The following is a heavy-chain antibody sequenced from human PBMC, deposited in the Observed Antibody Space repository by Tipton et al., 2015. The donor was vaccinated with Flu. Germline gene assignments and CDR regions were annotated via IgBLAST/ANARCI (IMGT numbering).Heavy chain of an antibody. CDR2: MSPSGTA. V-gene: IGHV4-61*09. CDR1: NDSITSGGYH. Sequence: LRLSCIVSNDSITSGGYHWSWIRQPAGKGLEWIGHMSPSGTANYNPSLKSRVIISVDRSKNQFSLKLTSVTAADTAVYYCARRDFSNYVSEPKNWFDPWGQGTLVTVSS. D-gene: IGHD4-11*01. J-gene: IGHJ5*02. CDR3: ARRDFSNYVSEPKNWFDP.